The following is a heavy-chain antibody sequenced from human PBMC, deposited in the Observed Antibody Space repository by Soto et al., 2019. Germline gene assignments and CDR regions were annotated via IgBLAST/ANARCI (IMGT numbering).Heavy chain of an antibody. CDR3: VRDVGPITIFGEALSGYFDS. CDR2: IKYDGSEK. Sequence: GGSLRLSCAASGFAFNNYWMSWVRQAPGKGPEWVASIKYDGSEKYYVDSVKGRLTVSRDNAKNSLSMHLNRLRADDTAVYYCVRDVGPITIFGEALSGYFDSWTQGKLVTLSS. V-gene: IGHV3-7*03. D-gene: IGHD3-3*01. CDR1: GFAFNNYW. J-gene: IGHJ4*02.